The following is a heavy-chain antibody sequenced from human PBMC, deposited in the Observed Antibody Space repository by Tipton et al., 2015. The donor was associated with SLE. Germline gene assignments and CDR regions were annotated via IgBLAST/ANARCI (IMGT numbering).Heavy chain of an antibody. CDR3: AREFLNPVTTVHYYFDL. J-gene: IGHJ2*01. D-gene: IGHD4-11*01. V-gene: IGHV4-4*07. CDR2: IYTNENT. Sequence: TLSLTCTVSGGSISSYYWGWIRQPAGGGPEWIGRIYTNENTNYNHSLQSRVTMSVDTSKNHFSLKLISVTAADTAVYYCAREFLNPVTTVHYYFDLWGRGTLVTVSS. CDR1: GGSISSYY.